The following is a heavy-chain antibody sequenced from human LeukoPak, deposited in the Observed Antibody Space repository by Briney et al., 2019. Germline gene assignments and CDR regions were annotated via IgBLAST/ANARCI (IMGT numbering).Heavy chain of an antibody. CDR3: AKSSEYYYDSSGYYLI. J-gene: IGHJ3*02. D-gene: IGHD3-22*01. CDR1: GFTVSSNY. Sequence: GGSLRLSCAASGFTVSSNYMSWVRQAPGKGLEWVSVIYSGGSTYYADSVKGRFTISRDNSKNTLYLQMNSLRAEDTAVYYCAKSSEYYYDSSGYYLIWGQGTMVTVSS. CDR2: IYSGGST. V-gene: IGHV3-66*01.